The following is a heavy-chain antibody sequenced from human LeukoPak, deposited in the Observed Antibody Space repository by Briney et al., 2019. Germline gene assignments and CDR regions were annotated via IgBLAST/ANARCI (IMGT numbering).Heavy chain of an antibody. V-gene: IGHV1-3*01. CDR2: INAGNADT. CDR1: GYTFTSYA. D-gene: IGHD5-24*01. CDR3: ARDNRDGYNIDTLDY. Sequence: GASVKVSCKASGYTFTSYAIHWVRQAPGQSLEWMGWINAGNADTKYSQKFQGRVTITRDKSTSTAYMELSSLRSEDTAVYYCARDNRDGYNIDTLDYWGQGTLVTVSS. J-gene: IGHJ4*02.